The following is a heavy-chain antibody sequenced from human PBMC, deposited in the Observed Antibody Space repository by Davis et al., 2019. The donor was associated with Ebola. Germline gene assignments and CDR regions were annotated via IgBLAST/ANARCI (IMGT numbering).Heavy chain of an antibody. CDR3: AREEITMIVVAQNWFDP. CDR2: IIPLFGPA. CDR1: RCTFRRYA. D-gene: IGHD3-22*01. J-gene: IGHJ5*02. V-gene: IGHV1-69*13. Sequence: SVPVPCLASRCTFRRYAIRWVRQAPAPGLEWLGAIIPLFGPANYAQKFQGRVTITADESTSTAYMELSSLRSEDTAVYYCAREEITMIVVAQNWFDPWGQGTLVTVSS.